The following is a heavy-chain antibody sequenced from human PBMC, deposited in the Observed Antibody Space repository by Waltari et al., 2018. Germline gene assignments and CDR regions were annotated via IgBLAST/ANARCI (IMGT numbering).Heavy chain of an antibody. CDR2: ISSDPKHEAA. D-gene: IGHD3-3*02. J-gene: IGHJ2*01. CDR1: GFTFSGSG. V-gene: IGHV3-73*02. CDR3: TRPSSSINRKDWYFVL. Sequence: EVQLVESGEDLVQPGGSLQLSCAASGFTFSGSGIHWVGQASGKGVGWGGRISSDPKHEAASYGASWTGGSIMARDDLKTAEFVQMTSLNSEDSAVYVCTRPSSSINRKDWYFVLSGRGTLVTVSS.